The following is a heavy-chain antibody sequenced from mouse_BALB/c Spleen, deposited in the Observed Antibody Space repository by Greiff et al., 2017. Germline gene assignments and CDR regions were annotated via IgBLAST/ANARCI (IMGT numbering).Heavy chain of an antibody. CDR2: ISYSGST. V-gene: IGHV3-2*02. Sequence: EVKLLESGPGLVKPSQSLSLTCTVTGYSITSDYAWNWIRQFPGNKLEWMGYISYSGSTSYNPSLKSRISITRDTSKNQFFLQLNSVTTEDTATYYCEGGFAYWGQGTLVTVSA. J-gene: IGHJ3*01. CDR1: GYSITSDYA. CDR3: EGGFAY.